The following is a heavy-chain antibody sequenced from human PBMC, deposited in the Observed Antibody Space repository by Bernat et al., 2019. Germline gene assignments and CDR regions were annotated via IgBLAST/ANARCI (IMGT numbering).Heavy chain of an antibody. CDR3: ARSRTLWLLVAARLYYGMDV. J-gene: IGHJ6*02. CDR2: MNPNSGNT. D-gene: IGHD1-26*01. Sequence: QVQLVQSGAEVKKPGASVKVSCKASGYTFTSYDINWVRQATGQGLEWMGWMNPNSGNTGYAQKFQGRVTMTRNTSISTAYMELSSLRSEDTAVYYCARSRTLWLLVAARLYYGMDVWGQGTTVTVSS. V-gene: IGHV1-8*01. CDR1: GYTFTSYD.